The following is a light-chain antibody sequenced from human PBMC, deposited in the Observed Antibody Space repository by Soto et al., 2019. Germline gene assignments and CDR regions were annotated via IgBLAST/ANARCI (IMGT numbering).Light chain of an antibody. CDR3: AAWDDSLNGYV. Sequence: VLTQPPSASGTPGQRVTISCSGSSSNIGSNTVNWYRQLPGTAPKLLIYTNDQRPSGVPDRFSGSKSGTSASLAISGLQSEDEADYYCAAWDDSLNGYVFGAGTKVTVL. CDR2: TND. CDR1: SSNIGSNT. J-gene: IGLJ1*01. V-gene: IGLV1-44*01.